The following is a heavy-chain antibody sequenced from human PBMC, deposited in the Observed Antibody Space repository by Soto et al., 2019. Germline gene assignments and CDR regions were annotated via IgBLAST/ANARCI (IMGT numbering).Heavy chain of an antibody. J-gene: IGHJ4*02. CDR1: GFTFSSYA. CDR2: ISGSGDST. V-gene: IGHV3-23*01. CDR3: ASRGSGSDYDY. Sequence: EVQLLESGGGLVQPGGSLRLSCAASGFTFSSYAMRWVRQAPGKGLEWVSAISGSGDSTYYADSVKGRFTISRDNSKNTLYLQMNSLGAEDTAVYCCASRGSGSDYDYWGQGTLVTVSS. D-gene: IGHD1-26*01.